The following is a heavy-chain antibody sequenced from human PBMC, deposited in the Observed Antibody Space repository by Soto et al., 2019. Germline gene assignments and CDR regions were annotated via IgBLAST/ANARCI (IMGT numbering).Heavy chain of an antibody. Sequence: ASVKVSCKASGYTFTGYYMHWVRQAPGQGLEWMGWINPNSGGTNYAQKFQGWVTMTRDTSISTAYMELSRLRSDDTAVYYCAREYYGSGTDGAFDIWGQGTMVTVSS. V-gene: IGHV1-2*04. D-gene: IGHD3-10*01. CDR2: INPNSGGT. CDR3: AREYYGSGTDGAFDI. CDR1: GYTFTGYY. J-gene: IGHJ3*02.